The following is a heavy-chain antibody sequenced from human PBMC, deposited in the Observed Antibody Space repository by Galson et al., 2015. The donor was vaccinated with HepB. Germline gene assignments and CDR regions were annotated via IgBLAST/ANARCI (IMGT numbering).Heavy chain of an antibody. CDR1: GFTFSDYY. CDR2: ISSSGSTI. J-gene: IGHJ4*02. Sequence: SLRLSCAASGFTFSDYYMSWIRQAPGKGLEWVSYISSSGSTIYYADSVKGRFTIPRDNAKNSLYLQMNSLRAEDTAVYYCARDGKYSSGWYNYWGQGTLVTVSS. V-gene: IGHV3-11*01. CDR3: ARDGKYSSGWYNY. D-gene: IGHD6-19*01.